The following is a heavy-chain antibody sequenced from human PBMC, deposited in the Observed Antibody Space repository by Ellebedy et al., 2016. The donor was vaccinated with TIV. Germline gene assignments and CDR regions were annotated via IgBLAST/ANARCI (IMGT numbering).Heavy chain of an antibody. J-gene: IGHJ3*02. CDR1: GYTFTSYA. D-gene: IGHD2-2*01. CDR3: AREGDIVVVPAAIEGAHDAFDI. CDR2: INAGNGNT. Sequence: ASVKVSXXASGYTFTSYAMHWVRQAPGQRLEWMGWINAGNGNTKYSQKFQGRATITADESTSTAYMELSSLRSEDTAVYYCAREGDIVVVPAAIEGAHDAFDIWGQGTMVTVSS. V-gene: IGHV1-3*01.